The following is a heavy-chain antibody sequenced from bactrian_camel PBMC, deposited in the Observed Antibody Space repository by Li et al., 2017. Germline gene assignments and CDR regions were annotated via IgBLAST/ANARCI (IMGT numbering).Heavy chain of an antibody. V-gene: IGHV3S1*01. Sequence: QVQLVESGGGSVQAGGSLRLSCAARTGTFTSACMGWIRQVSGQEREGVATITTGTGNTDYADSDKGRFTISQDGAENTVYLQMNSLKPDDTAVYSCARVRGVVAVGFVDYWGQGTQVTVS. D-gene: IGHD6*01. CDR2: ITTGTGNT. CDR1: TGTFTSAC. J-gene: IGHJ4*01. CDR3: ARVRGVVAVGFVDY.